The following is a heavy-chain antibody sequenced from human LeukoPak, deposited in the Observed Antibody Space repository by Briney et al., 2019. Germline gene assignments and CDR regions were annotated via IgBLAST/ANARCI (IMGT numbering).Heavy chain of an antibody. D-gene: IGHD3-10*01. CDR3: ARLTHYGSGSYYNSLVDY. J-gene: IGHJ4*02. Sequence: SETLSLTCTVSGDSMSSSSYYWGWIRQPSGKGLEWIGSIYYTGSTYYNPSLKSRVTIFVDTSKNQFSLKLGSVTAADTAVYYCARLTHYGSGSYYNSLVDYWGQGTLVTVSS. V-gene: IGHV4-39*01. CDR1: GDSMSSSSYY. CDR2: IYYTGST.